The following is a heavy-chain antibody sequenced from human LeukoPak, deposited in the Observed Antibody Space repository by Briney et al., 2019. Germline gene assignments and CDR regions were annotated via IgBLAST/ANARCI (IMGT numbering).Heavy chain of an antibody. Sequence: SETLSLTFTVSGGSISSYYWSWIRQPPGKGLEWIGYIYYSGGNNYNPSLKSRVTISVDTSKSQFSLKLRSVTAEDTAVYYCARPSCYSWAFDIWGQGTMVTVSS. CDR3: ARPSCYSWAFDI. J-gene: IGHJ3*02. D-gene: IGHD2-15*01. CDR1: GGSISSYY. CDR2: IYYSGGN. V-gene: IGHV4-59*08.